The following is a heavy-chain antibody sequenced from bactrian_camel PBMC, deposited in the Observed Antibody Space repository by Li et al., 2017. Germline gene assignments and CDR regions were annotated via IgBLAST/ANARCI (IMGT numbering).Heavy chain of an antibody. CDR3: NVGCVDRAPYNY. Sequence: VQLVESGGGSVQAGGSLRLSCTVAGDTDQINLMGWFRQSPGKEREGLAAVYIFGDRTDYADSVKGRFTISQDNAKHTVILQMNSLKPEDTGMYYCNVGCVDRAPYNYWGQGTQVTVS. J-gene: IGHJ4*01. V-gene: IGHV3S40*01. D-gene: IGHD1*01. CDR1: GDTDQINL. CDR2: VYIFGDRT.